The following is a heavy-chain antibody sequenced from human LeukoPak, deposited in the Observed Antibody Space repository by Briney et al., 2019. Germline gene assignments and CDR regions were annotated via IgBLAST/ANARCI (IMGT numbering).Heavy chain of an antibody. D-gene: IGHD5-12*01. CDR3: ARDRQWYSGYDVYWYFDL. CDR2: IYTSGST. V-gene: IGHV4-61*02. CDR1: GGSISSGSYY. J-gene: IGHJ2*01. Sequence: SETLSLTCTVSGGSISSGSYYWSWIRQPAGKGLEWIGRIYTSGSTNYNPSLKSRVTISVDTSKNQFSLKLSSVTAADTAVYYCARDRQWYSGYDVYWYFDLWGRGTLVTVSS.